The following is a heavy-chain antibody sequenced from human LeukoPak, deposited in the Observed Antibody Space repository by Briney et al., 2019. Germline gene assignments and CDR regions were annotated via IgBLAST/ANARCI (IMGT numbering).Heavy chain of an antibody. CDR1: GFTFRSYS. J-gene: IGHJ4*02. CDR2: ISSSSKYI. V-gene: IGHV3-21*01. Sequence: PGGSLRLSCADSGFTFRSYSMNWVRQAPGKGLEWVSSISSSSKYIYYADSVKGRFTISRDNAKNSLYLQMNSLRAEDTATYYCARVPYGSGTFDYWGQGTLVTVSS. D-gene: IGHD3-10*01. CDR3: ARVPYGSGTFDY.